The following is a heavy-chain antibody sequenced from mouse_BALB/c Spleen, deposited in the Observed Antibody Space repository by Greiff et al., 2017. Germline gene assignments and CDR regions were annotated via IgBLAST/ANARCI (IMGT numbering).Heavy chain of an antibody. Sequence: QVQLQQSGAELMKPGASVKISCKATGYTFSSYWIEWVKQRPGHGLEWIGEILPGSGSTNYNEKFKGKATFTADTSSNTAYMQLSSLTSEDSAVYYCASGITTGYYAMDYWGQGTSVTVSS. V-gene: IGHV1-9*01. CDR3: ASGITTGYYAMDY. J-gene: IGHJ4*01. D-gene: IGHD2-4*01. CDR1: GYTFSSYW. CDR2: ILPGSGST.